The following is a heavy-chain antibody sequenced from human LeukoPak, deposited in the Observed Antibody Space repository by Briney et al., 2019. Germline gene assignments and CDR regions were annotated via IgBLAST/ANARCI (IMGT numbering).Heavy chain of an antibody. CDR1: GYAFTSYD. D-gene: IGHD5-24*01. Sequence: GASVKVSCKASGYAFTSYDINWVRQATGQGLEWMGWMNPNSGNTGYAQKFQGRVTITRNTSISTAYMELSSLRSEDTAVYYCARARRDGYNLFGYWGQGTLVTVSS. V-gene: IGHV1-8*03. CDR2: MNPNSGNT. CDR3: ARARRDGYNLFGY. J-gene: IGHJ4*02.